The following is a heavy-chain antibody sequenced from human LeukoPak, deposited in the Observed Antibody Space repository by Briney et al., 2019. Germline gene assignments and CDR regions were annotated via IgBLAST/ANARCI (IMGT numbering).Heavy chain of an antibody. V-gene: IGHV4-61*02. J-gene: IGHJ4*02. CDR1: GGSISSGSYY. CDR3: ARATYYYDSSGYLDDY. CDR2: IYTSGST. D-gene: IGHD3-22*01. Sequence: TSETLSLTCTVSGGSISSGSYYWSWIRQPAGKGLEWIGRIYTSGSTNYNPSLKSQVTISVDTSKNQFSLKLSSVTAADTAVYYCARATYYYDSSGYLDDYWGQGTLVTVSS.